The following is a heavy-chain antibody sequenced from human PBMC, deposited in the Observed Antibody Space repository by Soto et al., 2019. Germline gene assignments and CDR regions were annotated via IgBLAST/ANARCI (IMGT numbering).Heavy chain of an antibody. D-gene: IGHD3-9*01. CDR1: GGSISGYY. Sequence: PSETLSLTCTVSGGSISGYYWSWIRQPPGKRLEWIGYINYFGSTNYNPSLKSRVTISVDTSREQFSLRLDSVTAADTAVYYCARYFAWPSGLYIWGQGTMVTVSS. V-gene: IGHV4-59*01. CDR2: INYFGST. J-gene: IGHJ3*02. CDR3: ARYFAWPSGLYI.